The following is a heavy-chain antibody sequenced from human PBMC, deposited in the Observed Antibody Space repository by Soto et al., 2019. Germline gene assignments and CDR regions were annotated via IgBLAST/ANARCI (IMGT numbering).Heavy chain of an antibody. CDR1: GYSFTSYW. CDR2: IYPGDSDT. CDR3: ARLHGGYYYYYGMDV. J-gene: IGHJ6*02. Sequence: GESLKISCKGSGYSFTSYWIGWVRQMPGKGLEWMGIIYPGDSDTRYSPSFQGQVTISADKSISTAYLQWSSLKASDTAMYYCARLHGGYYYYYGMDVWGQGTTVTVSS. D-gene: IGHD4-17*01. V-gene: IGHV5-51*01.